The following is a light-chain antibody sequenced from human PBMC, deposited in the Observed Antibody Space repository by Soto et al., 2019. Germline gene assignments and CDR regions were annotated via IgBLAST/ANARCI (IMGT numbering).Light chain of an antibody. J-gene: IGKJ5*01. CDR2: GTS. CDR3: QQYDNSPQVT. Sequence: EIVLTQSPGTLSLSPGERATLSCRASQSVSSNYLAWYQQKPGQAPRLLIYGTSSRATDIPDRFSGSGSGTDFPLTISRLEPEDFAVYYCQQYDNSPQVTFGQGTRLEIK. CDR1: QSVSSNY. V-gene: IGKV3-20*01.